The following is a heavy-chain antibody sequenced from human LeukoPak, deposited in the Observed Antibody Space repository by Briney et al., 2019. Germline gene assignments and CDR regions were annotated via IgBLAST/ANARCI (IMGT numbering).Heavy chain of an antibody. V-gene: IGHV4-34*01. J-gene: IGHJ4*02. CDR1: GGSFSGYY. Sequence: SETLSLTCAVYGGSFSGYYWSWLRQPPGKGLEWIGEINHSGSTNYNPSLKSRVTISVDTSKNQFSLKLSSVTAEDTAVYYCASLGSQQLGPYWGQGTLVTVSS. CDR3: ASLGSQQLGPY. CDR2: INHSGST. D-gene: IGHD6-13*01.